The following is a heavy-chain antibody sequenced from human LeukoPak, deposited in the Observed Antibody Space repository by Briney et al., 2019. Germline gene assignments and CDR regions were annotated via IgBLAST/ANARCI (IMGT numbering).Heavy chain of an antibody. CDR1: GYTFTGYY. CDR2: INPNSGGT. CDR3: ARGSDDFWSGYSPSY. V-gene: IGHV1-2*02. J-gene: IGHJ4*02. Sequence: ASVKVSCKATGYTFTGYYMHWVRQAPGQGLEWMGWINPNSGGTNYAQKFQGRVTMTRDTSISTAYMELSRLRSDDTAVYYCARGSDDFWSGYSPSYWGQGTLVTVSS. D-gene: IGHD3-3*01.